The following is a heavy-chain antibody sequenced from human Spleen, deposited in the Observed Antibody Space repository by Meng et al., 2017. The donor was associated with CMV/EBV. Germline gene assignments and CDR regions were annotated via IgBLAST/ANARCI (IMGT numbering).Heavy chain of an antibody. V-gene: IGHV3-23*01. CDR2: ISGSDGTR. CDR1: GFTFSAYV. J-gene: IGHJ4*02. Sequence: GESLKISCTGSGFTFSAYVMTWVRQSPGEGLEWVSTISGSDGTRDYANSVKGRFAVSRDNSKRTLYLEMSSLRADDTAVYYCAIPIAVAGTHDYWGQGTLVTVSS. D-gene: IGHD6-19*01. CDR3: AIPIAVAGTHDY.